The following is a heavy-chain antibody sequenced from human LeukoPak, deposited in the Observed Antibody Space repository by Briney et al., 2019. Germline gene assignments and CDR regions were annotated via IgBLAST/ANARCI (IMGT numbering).Heavy chain of an antibody. CDR1: GFTFSSYA. V-gene: IGHV3-7*03. CDR3: ARRYFDY. J-gene: IGHJ4*02. Sequence: GGSLRLSCAASGFTFSSYAMSWVRQAPGKGLEWVANIKQDGSEKYYADSVKGRFIISRDNAKNALYLQMSSLRAEDTAIYYCARRYFDYWGQGTLVTVSS. CDR2: IKQDGSEK.